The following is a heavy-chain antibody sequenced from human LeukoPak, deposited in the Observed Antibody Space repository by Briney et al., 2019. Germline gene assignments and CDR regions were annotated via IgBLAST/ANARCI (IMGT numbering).Heavy chain of an antibody. CDR2: IYHSGST. CDR1: GDSISSYY. CDR3: ARVGRQQLRFDP. D-gene: IGHD6-13*01. J-gene: IGHJ5*02. V-gene: IGHV4-4*02. Sequence: SETLSLTCTVSGDSISSYYWSWVRQPPGKGLEWIGEIYHSGSTNYNPSLKSRVTISVDKSKNQFSLKLSSVTAADTAVYYCARVGRQQLRFDPWGQGTLVTVSS.